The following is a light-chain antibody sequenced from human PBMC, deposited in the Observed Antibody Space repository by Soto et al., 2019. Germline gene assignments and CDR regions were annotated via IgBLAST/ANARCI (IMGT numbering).Light chain of an antibody. CDR3: QQRNSWPLT. CDR1: QSISDT. Sequence: EIVMTQSPATLSVSPGGRATLSCRASQSISDTLAWYQQKPGQAPRLLIYDTSTRATGVPARFSGSGSGTDFTLTISSLEPEDFAFYYCQQRNSWPLTFGGGTNVDIK. CDR2: DTS. J-gene: IGKJ4*01. V-gene: IGKV3-15*01.